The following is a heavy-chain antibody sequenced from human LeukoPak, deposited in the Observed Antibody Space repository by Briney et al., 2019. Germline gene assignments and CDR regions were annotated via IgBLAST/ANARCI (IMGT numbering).Heavy chain of an antibody. CDR1: GGSIRSSYY. CDR3: ARISSDWPHYYMDV. J-gene: IGHJ6*03. D-gene: IGHD6-19*01. CDR2: IYYTGST. Sequence: SETLCLTCTVSGGSIRSSYYWGWIRQPPGKGREWIGSIYYTGSTYYIPSLKSRVTISVDTSKNQVFLKLNSVTAADTAVYYCARISSDWPHYYMDVWGKGTTVTVSS. V-gene: IGHV4-39*01.